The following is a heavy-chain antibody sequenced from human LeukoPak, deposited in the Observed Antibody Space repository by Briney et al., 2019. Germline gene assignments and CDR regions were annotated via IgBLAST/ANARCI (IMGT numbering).Heavy chain of an antibody. V-gene: IGHV3-21*01. CDR1: GFTFSSYS. CDR2: ISSSSSYI. Sequence: GGSLRLSCAASGFTFSSYSMNWVRQAPGKGLEWVSSISSSSSYIYYADSVKGRFTISRDNAKNSLYLQMNSLRAEDTAVYYCARVDWSFGYDYWGQGTLVTVSS. CDR3: ARVDWSFGYDY. J-gene: IGHJ4*02. D-gene: IGHD6-25*01.